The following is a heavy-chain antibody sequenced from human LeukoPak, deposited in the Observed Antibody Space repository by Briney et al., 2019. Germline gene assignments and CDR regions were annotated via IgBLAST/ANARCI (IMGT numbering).Heavy chain of an antibody. J-gene: IGHJ4*02. Sequence: GGSLRLSCAASRFTFSSYTMSWVRQAPGKGLEWVANIKQDGSEKYYVDSVKGRFTISRDNAKNSLYLQMNSLRAEDTAVYYCARDAGYCTNGVCYTTLYYFDYWGQGTLVTVSS. CDR3: ARDAGYCTNGVCYTTLYYFDY. D-gene: IGHD2-8*01. CDR1: RFTFSSYT. CDR2: IKQDGSEK. V-gene: IGHV3-7*01.